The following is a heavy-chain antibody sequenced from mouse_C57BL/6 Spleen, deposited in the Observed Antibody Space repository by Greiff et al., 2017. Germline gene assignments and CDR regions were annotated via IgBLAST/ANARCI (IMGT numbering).Heavy chain of an antibody. Sequence: QVQLQQSGAELVRPGASVNLSCKASGYTFTDYYINWVKQRPGQGLEWIARIYPGSGNTYYNEKFKGKATLTAEKSSSTAYMQLSSLTSEDSAVYFCARGGYSKRGAMDYWGQGTSVTVSS. J-gene: IGHJ4*01. D-gene: IGHD2-5*01. CDR3: ARGGYSKRGAMDY. CDR1: GYTFTDYY. CDR2: IYPGSGNT. V-gene: IGHV1-76*01.